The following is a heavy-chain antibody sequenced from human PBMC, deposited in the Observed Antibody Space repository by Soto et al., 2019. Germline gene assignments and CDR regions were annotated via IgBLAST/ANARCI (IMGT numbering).Heavy chain of an antibody. CDR3: ARERITMVRGDSNWFDP. CDR1: GGSISSYY. CDR2: IYYSGST. D-gene: IGHD3-10*01. J-gene: IGHJ5*02. V-gene: IGHV4-59*01. Sequence: SETLSLTCTFSGGSISSYYWSLIRQPPGKGLEWIGYIYYSGSTNYNPSLKSRVTISVDTSKNQFSLKLSSVTAADTAVYYCARERITMVRGDSNWFDPWGQGTLVTVS.